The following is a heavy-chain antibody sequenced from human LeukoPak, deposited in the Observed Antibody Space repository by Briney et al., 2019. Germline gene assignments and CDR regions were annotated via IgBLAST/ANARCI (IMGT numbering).Heavy chain of an antibody. Sequence: SETLSLTCTVSGGSISSYYWSWIRQPPGKGLEWIGYIYYSGSTNCNPSLKSRVTISVDTSKNQFSLKLSSVTAADTAVYCCARDLPSSGYPMVGYWGQGTLVTVSS. V-gene: IGHV4-59*01. D-gene: IGHD3-22*01. CDR2: IYYSGST. J-gene: IGHJ4*02. CDR3: ARDLPSSGYPMVGY. CDR1: GGSISSYY.